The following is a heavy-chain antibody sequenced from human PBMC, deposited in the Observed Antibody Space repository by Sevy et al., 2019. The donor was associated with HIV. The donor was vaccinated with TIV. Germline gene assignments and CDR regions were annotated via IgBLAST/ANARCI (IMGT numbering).Heavy chain of an antibody. D-gene: IGHD3-10*01. CDR1: GFSFSWYW. CDR2: IKPDGSEK. J-gene: IGHJ3*02. V-gene: IGHV3-7*01. CDR3: VSKGGSRPNDASDT. Sequence: GGSLRLSCPASGFSFSWYWMSWVRQTPEKGLEWVANIKPDGSEKNYVDSVKGRFTVSRDNAKNSLYLQMNSLRVEDTAVYYCVSKGGSRPNDASDTWGQGTMVTVSS.